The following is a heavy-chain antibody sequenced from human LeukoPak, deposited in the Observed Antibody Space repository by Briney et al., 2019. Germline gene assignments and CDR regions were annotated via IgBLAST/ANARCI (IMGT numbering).Heavy chain of an antibody. CDR3: ARGQDLAARRFDY. D-gene: IGHD6-6*01. CDR2: INHSGST. Sequence: SETLSLTCAVYGGSFSGYYWSWIRQPPGKGLEWIGEINHSGSTNYNPSLKSRVTISVDTSKNQFSLKLSSVTAADTAVYYCARGQDLAARRFDYWGQATLVTVSS. J-gene: IGHJ4*02. CDR1: GGSFSGYY. V-gene: IGHV4-34*01.